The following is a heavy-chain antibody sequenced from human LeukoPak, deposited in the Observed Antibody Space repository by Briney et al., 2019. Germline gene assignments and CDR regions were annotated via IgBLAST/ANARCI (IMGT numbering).Heavy chain of an antibody. CDR1: GYTFTSYY. V-gene: IGHV1-46*01. Sequence: ASVKVSCKASGYTFTSYYMHWVRQAPGQGLEWMGIINPSGGSTSYAQKFQGRVTVSSGSASAPTHSIHRSEERRVGQECRSRVTGVQTLLFRSMASVKVSCKASGYTFTSYYMHW. CDR3: RVTGVQTLLFRSMASVKVSCKASGYTFTSYYMH. D-gene: IGHD2-21*01. J-gene: IGHJ1*01. CDR2: INPSGGST.